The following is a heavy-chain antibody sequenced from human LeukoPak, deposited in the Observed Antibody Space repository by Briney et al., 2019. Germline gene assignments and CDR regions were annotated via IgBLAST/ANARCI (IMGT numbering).Heavy chain of an antibody. J-gene: IGHJ4*02. CDR2: IHYSGNT. V-gene: IGHV4-59*12. D-gene: IGHD6-13*01. Sequence: SETLSLTCTVSGGSISSYYWSWIRQPPGKGLEWIGYIHYSGNTNYNPSLKSRVAISVDTSKNQFSLKLSSVTAADTAVYYCATIAAAGLEFDYWGQGTLVTVSS. CDR1: GGSISSYY. CDR3: ATIAAAGLEFDY.